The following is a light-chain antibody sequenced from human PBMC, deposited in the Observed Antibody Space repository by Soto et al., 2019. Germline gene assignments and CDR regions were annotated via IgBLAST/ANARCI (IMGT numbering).Light chain of an antibody. V-gene: IGKV3-20*01. CDR1: QSVDTTY. J-gene: IGKJ2*01. CDR3: QQFGDSSYT. CDR2: GVS. Sequence: EIVLTQSPGTLSLSPGERATLSCRASQSVDTTYFSWYQQKPGQAPRLLILGVSSRATGIPDRFGGSGSATDFTLTINRLQPEDFAVYYCQQFGDSSYTFGQGTNLEIK.